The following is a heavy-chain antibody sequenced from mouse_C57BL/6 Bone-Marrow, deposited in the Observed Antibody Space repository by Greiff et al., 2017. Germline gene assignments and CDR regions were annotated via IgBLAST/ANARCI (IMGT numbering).Heavy chain of an antibody. V-gene: IGHV5-6*01. D-gene: IGHD2-4*01. CDR2: ISSGGSYT. J-gene: IGHJ3*01. CDR1: GFTFSSSG. CDR3: ARHYDYAWFAY. Sequence: EVQRVESGGDLVKPGGSLKLSCAASGFTFSSSGMSWVRQTPDKRLEWVATISSGGSYTYYPDSVKGRFPISRDNAKNTLYRQMSSLKSEDTAMYYCARHYDYAWFAYWGQGTLVTVSA.